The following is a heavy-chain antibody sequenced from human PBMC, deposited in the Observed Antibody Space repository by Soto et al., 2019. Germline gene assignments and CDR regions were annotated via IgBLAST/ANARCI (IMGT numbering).Heavy chain of an antibody. Sequence: SGPTLVNPTETLTLTCTFSGFSLNTGGICVSWIRQPPGKALEWLGLIDWADDKDYRTSLKTRLTISKDSSKNQVVLTMTNMDPVDTAAYYCARSLSVAASSGFDFWGQGILVTVSS. CDR2: IDWADDK. D-gene: IGHD2-15*01. CDR1: GFSLNTGGIC. J-gene: IGHJ4*02. CDR3: ARSLSVAASSGFDF. V-gene: IGHV2-70*13.